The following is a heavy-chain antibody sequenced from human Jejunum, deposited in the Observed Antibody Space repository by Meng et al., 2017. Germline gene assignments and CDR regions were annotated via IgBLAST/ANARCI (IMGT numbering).Heavy chain of an antibody. CDR3: ARCPAVTGRAIDY. J-gene: IGHJ4*02. Sequence: GESLKISCAVSGIIFSTSDMNWVRQAPGKGLEWVSYLGSSGTRYYADSVKGRFTVSRDNAENSLYLQMNDLRAHDTAIYYCARCPAVTGRAIDYWGQGTLVTVSS. CDR1: GIIFSTSD. D-gene: IGHD6-19*01. V-gene: IGHV3-48*03. CDR2: LGSSGTR.